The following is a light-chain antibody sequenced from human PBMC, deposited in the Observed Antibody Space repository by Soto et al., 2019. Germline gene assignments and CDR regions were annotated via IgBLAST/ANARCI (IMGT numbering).Light chain of an antibody. J-gene: IGLJ1*01. CDR2: EVN. Sequence: QSVLTQPPSASGSPGQSVTISCTGTSSDVGAYNYVCWYQQHPGKAPKLMIYEVNKRPSGVPDRFSGSKSGNTASLTVSGLQAGDEADYYCSSYSTTSTLVFGSGTKLTVL. V-gene: IGLV2-8*01. CDR3: SSYSTTSTLV. CDR1: SSDVGAYNY.